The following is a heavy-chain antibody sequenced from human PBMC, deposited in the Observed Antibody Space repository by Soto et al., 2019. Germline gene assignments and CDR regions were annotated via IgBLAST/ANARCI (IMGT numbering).Heavy chain of an antibody. V-gene: IGHV1-8*01. CDR2: MNPNSGNT. D-gene: IGHD3-3*01. Sequence: QVQLVQSGAEVKKPGASVKVSCKASGYTFTSYDINWVRQATGQGLEWMGWMNPNSGNTGYAQKFQGRVTMTRNTSIRTAYMELNSLRSEDPAAYYCARFCDFCSGYEVVDPWSQGLLVTVSS. CDR3: ARFCDFCSGYEVVDP. CDR1: GYTFTSYD. J-gene: IGHJ5*02.